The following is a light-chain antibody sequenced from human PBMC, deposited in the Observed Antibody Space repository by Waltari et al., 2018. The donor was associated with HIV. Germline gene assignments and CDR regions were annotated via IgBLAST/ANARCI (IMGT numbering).Light chain of an antibody. CDR2: SNT. J-gene: IGLJ3*02. V-gene: IGLV1-44*01. CDR3: ATWDASLNGWV. CDR1: SSNIGSNT. Sequence: QSVLTQPPSASGTPGQRVTISCSGSSSNIGSNTVNWYQQLPGTAPKLLIYSNTQRPSGVPDRFSGSKSGTSASLAISGLQSQDEADYYCATWDASLNGWVFGGGTKLTVL.